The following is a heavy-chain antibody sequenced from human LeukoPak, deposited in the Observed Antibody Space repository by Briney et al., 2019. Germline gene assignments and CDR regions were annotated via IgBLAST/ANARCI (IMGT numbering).Heavy chain of an antibody. CDR3: ARDGDIVVVPAAMRYTAMVDYYYGMDV. D-gene: IGHD2-2*01. CDR2: IIPIFGTA. CDR1: GRTFTIYA. J-gene: IGHJ6*04. Sequence: ASVMVCSKASGRTFTIYAISWVRQAPGQGNEWMGGIIPIFGTANYAQEFQARVTITADESTSTAYMELSSLRSEDTAVYYCARDGDIVVVPAAMRYTAMVDYYYGMDVWGKGTTVIVSS. V-gene: IGHV1-69*13.